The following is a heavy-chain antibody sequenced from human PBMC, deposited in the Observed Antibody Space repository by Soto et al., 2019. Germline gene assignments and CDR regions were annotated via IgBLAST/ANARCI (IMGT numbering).Heavy chain of an antibody. J-gene: IGHJ4*02. V-gene: IGHV3-15*07. CDR2: IKSKTDGGTT. CDR3: TTQVDIWEWEPFDY. CDR1: GFTFSNAW. D-gene: IGHD1-26*01. Sequence: EVQLVESGGGLVKPGGSLRLSCAASGFTFSNAWMNWVRQAPGKGLEWVGRIKSKTDGGTTDYAAPVKGRFTISRDDSKNTLYLQINSLKTEDTAVYYCTTQVDIWEWEPFDYLGQGTLVNVSS.